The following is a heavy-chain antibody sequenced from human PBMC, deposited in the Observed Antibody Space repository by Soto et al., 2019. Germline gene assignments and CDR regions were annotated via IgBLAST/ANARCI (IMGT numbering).Heavy chain of an antibody. D-gene: IGHD2-15*01. CDR2: VDPEESET. CDR1: GYTFTDHY. Sequence: ASLKVSCKFSGYTFTDHYVHWVQQAPGKGLEWLGLVDPEESETIYAEKFQGRATITADTSTDTAYMELRSLRSDDTAVYYCLVVVVAATDSGASDYWGQGTLVTVSS. V-gene: IGHV1-69-2*01. J-gene: IGHJ4*02. CDR3: LVVVVAATDSGASDY.